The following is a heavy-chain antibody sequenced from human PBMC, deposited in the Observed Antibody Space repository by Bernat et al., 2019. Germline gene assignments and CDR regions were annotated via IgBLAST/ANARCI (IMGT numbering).Heavy chain of an antibody. J-gene: IGHJ4*02. Sequence: EVQLVESGGGLVQPGGSLRLSCAASGFTFSTSSMNWVRQAPGKGLEWVSYISSSSNTIYYADSVKGRFTISRDNARSSLYLQMNRLRDEDTAIYYCARDSLGCSSANRLFDFWGQGALVTVSS. D-gene: IGHD2-2*01. CDR2: ISSSSNTI. V-gene: IGHV3-48*02. CDR1: GFTFSTSS. CDR3: ARDSLGCSSANRLFDF.